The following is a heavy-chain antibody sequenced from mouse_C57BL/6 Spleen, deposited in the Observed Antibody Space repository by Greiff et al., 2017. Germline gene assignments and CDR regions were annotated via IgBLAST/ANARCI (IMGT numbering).Heavy chain of an antibody. V-gene: IGHV1-82*01. J-gene: IGHJ4*01. Sequence: VQLVESGPELVKPGASVKISCKASGYAFSSSWMNWVKQRPGKGLEWIGRIYPGDGDTNYKGKFKGKATLTADKSSSTAYIQLSSLSSEDSAVYFCARSGAAQATGPYYYAMDYWGQGTSVTVSS. CDR2: IYPGDGDT. CDR1: GYAFSSSW. D-gene: IGHD3-2*02. CDR3: ARSGAAQATGPYYYAMDY.